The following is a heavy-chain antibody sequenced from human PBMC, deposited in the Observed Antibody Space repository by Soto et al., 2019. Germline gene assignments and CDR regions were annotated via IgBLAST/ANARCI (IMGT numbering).Heavy chain of an antibody. V-gene: IGHV1-46*01. CDR1: GYTFTSYY. Sequence: ASVKVSCKASGYTFTSYYMHWVRQAPGQGLEWMGIINPSGGSTSYAQKFQGRVTMTRDTSTSTVYMELSSLRSEDTAVYYCARDLRGYCTNGVCGYYYHGMDVWGQGTRVTVSS. CDR3: ARDLRGYCTNGVCGYYYHGMDV. CDR2: INPSGGST. D-gene: IGHD2-8*01. J-gene: IGHJ6*02.